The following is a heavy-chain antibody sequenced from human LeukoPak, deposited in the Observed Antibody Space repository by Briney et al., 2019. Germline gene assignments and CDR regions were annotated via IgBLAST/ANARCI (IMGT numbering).Heavy chain of an antibody. D-gene: IGHD3-22*01. J-gene: IGHJ3*02. CDR1: GGSISSYY. CDR3: ATWHSSGYPPVGAFDI. CDR2: IYYSGST. V-gene: IGHV4-59*01. Sequence: SETLSLTCTVSGGSISSYYWSWIRQPPGKGLEWIGYIYYSGSTNYNPSLKSRVTISVDTSKNQFSLKLSSVTAADTAVYYCATWHSSGYPPVGAFDIWGQGTTVTVSS.